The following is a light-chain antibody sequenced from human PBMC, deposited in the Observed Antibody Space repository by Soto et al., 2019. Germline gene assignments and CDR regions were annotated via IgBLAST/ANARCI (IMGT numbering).Light chain of an antibody. CDR2: RNH. CDR1: RSNIGAGYD. Sequence: QSVLTQPPSVSGAPGQRVTISCTGSRSNIGAGYDVHWYQQIPGAAPKLLIYRNHDRPSGVPDRFSGSKSGTSASLVITGLQAEDEADYYCCSYAASNTFVFGTGTKLTVL. J-gene: IGLJ1*01. CDR3: CSYAASNTFV. V-gene: IGLV1-40*01.